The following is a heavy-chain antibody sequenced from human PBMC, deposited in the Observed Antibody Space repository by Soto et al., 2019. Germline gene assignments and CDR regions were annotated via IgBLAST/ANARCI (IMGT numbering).Heavy chain of an antibody. CDR2: IIPIFGTA. V-gene: IGHV1-69*13. D-gene: IGHD3-22*01. Sequence: SVKVSCKASGGTFSSYAISWVRQAPVQGLEWMGGIIPIFGTANYAQKFQGRVTITADESTSTAYMELSSLRSEDTAVYYCAREFYDSSGYPHTYYYYGMDVWGQGTTVTVSS. J-gene: IGHJ6*02. CDR1: GGTFSSYA. CDR3: AREFYDSSGYPHTYYYYGMDV.